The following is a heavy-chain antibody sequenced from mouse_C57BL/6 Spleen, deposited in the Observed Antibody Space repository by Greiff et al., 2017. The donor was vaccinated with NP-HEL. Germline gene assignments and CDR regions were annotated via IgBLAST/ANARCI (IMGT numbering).Heavy chain of an antibody. D-gene: IGHD2-4*01. Sequence: QVQLQQPGAELVRPGFSVKLSCKASGYTFTSYWMHWVKQRPIQGLEWIGNIDPSDSETHYNQKFKDKATLTVDKSSSTAYMQLSSLTSEDSAVYYCARHDYDGYAMDYWGQGTSVTVSS. CDR1: GYTFTSYW. J-gene: IGHJ4*01. CDR3: ARHDYDGYAMDY. CDR2: IDPSDSET. V-gene: IGHV1-52*01.